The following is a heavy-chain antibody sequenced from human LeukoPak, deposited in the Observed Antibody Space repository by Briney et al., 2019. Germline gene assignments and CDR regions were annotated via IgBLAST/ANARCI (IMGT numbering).Heavy chain of an antibody. CDR1: GYTFTDYY. J-gene: IGHJ3*02. V-gene: IGHV1-2*02. D-gene: IGHD6-19*01. Sequence: ASVKVSCKASGYTFTDYYIHWVRQAPGQGLEWMGWINPNSGHTNYAQKFQGRVAMTRDTSKNQFSLKLSSVTAADTAVYYCARRRTAVAGTVHAFDIWGQGTMVTVSS. CDR3: ARRRTAVAGTVHAFDI. CDR2: INPNSGHT.